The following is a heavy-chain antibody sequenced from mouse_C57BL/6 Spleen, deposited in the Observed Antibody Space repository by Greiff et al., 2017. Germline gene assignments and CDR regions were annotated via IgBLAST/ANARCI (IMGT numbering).Heavy chain of an antibody. V-gene: IGHV1-52*01. D-gene: IGHD2-3*01. CDR1: GYTFTSYW. CDR2: IDPSDSET. J-gene: IGHJ1*03. CDR3: ARSSYDGYYWYFDV. Sequence: VKQSCKASGYTFTSYWMHWVKQRPIQGLEWIGNIDPSDSETHYNQKFKDKATLTVDKSSSTAYMQLSSLTSEDSAVYYCARSSYDGYYWYFDVWGTGTTVTVSS.